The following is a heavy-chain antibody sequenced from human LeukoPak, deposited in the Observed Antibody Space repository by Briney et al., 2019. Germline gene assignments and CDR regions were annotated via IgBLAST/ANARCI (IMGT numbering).Heavy chain of an antibody. D-gene: IGHD2-15*01. CDR1: GFTFSYYY. V-gene: IGHV3-11*01. J-gene: IGHJ6*03. CDR3: ARDLGCSRRTCIDYYYYYMDV. CDR2: ISSGGSTI. Sequence: GGSLRLSCAASGFTFSYYYMTWIRQAPGKGLEWVSYISSGGSTIYYADSVKGRFTISSDNAKNSLYLQMNTLRAEDTAVYYCARDLGCSRRTCIDYYYYYMDVWGKGTTVTVSS.